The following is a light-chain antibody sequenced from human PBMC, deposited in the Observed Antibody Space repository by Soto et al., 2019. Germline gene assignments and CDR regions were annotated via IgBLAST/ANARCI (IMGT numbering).Light chain of an antibody. CDR2: SVS. Sequence: QSALTQPASVSGSPGQPITISCTGTSSDVGAYNSVSWYQQHPDKAPKLIIYSVSYRSAGVSDRFSASKSDNTASLTISGLRTEDEADYYCSSSTSSSTYLFGTGTKLTVL. CDR1: SSDVGAYNS. CDR3: SSSTSSSTYL. J-gene: IGLJ1*01. V-gene: IGLV2-14*03.